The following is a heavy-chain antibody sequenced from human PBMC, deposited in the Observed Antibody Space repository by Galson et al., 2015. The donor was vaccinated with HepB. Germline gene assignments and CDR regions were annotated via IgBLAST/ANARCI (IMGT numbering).Heavy chain of an antibody. D-gene: IGHD3-3*01. J-gene: IGHJ6*03. CDR3: ARAATTYDFYPYYYYYYMDV. CDR1: GYTFTSYA. V-gene: IGHV1-69*10. Sequence: SVKVSCKASGYTFTSYAMHWVRQAPGQGLEWMGGIIPILGIANYAQKFQGRVTITADKSTSTAYMELSSLRSEDTAVYYCARAATTYDFYPYYYYYYMDVWGKGTTVTVSS. CDR2: IIPILGIA.